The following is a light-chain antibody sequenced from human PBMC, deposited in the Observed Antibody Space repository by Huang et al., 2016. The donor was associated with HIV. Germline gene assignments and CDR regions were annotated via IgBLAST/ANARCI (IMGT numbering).Light chain of an antibody. J-gene: IGKJ2*01. Sequence: DIVLTQSPDTLSLSPGEIATLSCRASQSVGIYLAWYQQMPGRAPRLLLYDASNRAPGIPARFSGSGSGTDFTLTISNLEPEDFAIYYCQQRSDSYTFGQGTKLEIK. CDR3: QQRSDSYT. V-gene: IGKV3-11*01. CDR2: DAS. CDR1: QSVGIY.